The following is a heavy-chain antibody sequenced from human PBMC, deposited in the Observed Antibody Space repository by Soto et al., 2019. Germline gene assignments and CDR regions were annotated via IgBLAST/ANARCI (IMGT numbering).Heavy chain of an antibody. CDR2: IIPIFGTA. CDR3: TRARIVVVTAMPDWFDP. V-gene: IGHV1-69*13. J-gene: IGHJ5*02. CDR1: GGTFSSYA. D-gene: IGHD2-21*02. Sequence: ASVKVSCKASGGTFSSYAISWVRQAPGQGLEWMGWIIPIFGTANYAQKFQGRVTITADESTSTAYMELSSLRSEDTAVYYCTRARIVVVTAMPDWFDPWGQGTLVTVSS.